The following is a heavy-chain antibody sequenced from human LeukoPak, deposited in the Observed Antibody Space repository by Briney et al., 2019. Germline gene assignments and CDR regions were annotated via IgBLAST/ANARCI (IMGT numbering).Heavy chain of an antibody. CDR3: ARGRRVTMVRGVIGGMDV. CDR1: GGSFSSYY. J-gene: IGHJ6*02. V-gene: IGHV4-34*01. CDR2: INHSGST. D-gene: IGHD3-10*01. Sequence: PSETLSLTCAVYGGSFSSYYWSWIRQSPGKGLEWIGEINHSGSTNYNPSLKSRVTISLDTSKNQFSLKLSSVTAADTAVYYCARGRRVTMVRGVIGGMDVWGQGTTVTVSS.